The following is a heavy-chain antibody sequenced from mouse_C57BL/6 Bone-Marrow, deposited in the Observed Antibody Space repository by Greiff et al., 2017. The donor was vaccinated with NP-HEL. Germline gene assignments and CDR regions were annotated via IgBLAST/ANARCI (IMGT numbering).Heavy chain of an antibody. V-gene: IGHV3-6*01. D-gene: IGHD2-4*01. Sequence: VQLQQSGPGLVKPSQSLSLTCSVTGYSITSGYYWNWIRQFPGNKLEWMGYISYDGSNNYNPSLKNRISITRDTSKNQFFLKLNSVTTEDTATYYCAREGYDYDVESWAYWGQGTLVTVSA. CDR1: GYSITSGYY. CDR2: ISYDGSN. CDR3: AREGYDYDVESWAY. J-gene: IGHJ3*01.